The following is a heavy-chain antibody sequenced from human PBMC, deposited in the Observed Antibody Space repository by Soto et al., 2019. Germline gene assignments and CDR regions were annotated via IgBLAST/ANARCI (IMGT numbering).Heavy chain of an antibody. CDR1: GYTFTSYG. D-gene: IGHD2-21*01. Sequence: VASVKVSCKASGYTFTSYGISWVRQAPGQGLEWMGWISAYNGNTNYAQKLQGRVTMTTDTSTSTAYMELSSLRSEDTAVYYCATDLGWGTVIGAFDIWGQGTMVTVSS. CDR3: ATDLGWGTVIGAFDI. V-gene: IGHV1-18*01. J-gene: IGHJ3*02. CDR2: ISAYNGNT.